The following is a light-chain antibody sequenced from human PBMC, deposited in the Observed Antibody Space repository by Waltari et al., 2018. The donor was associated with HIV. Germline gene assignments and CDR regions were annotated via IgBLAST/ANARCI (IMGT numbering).Light chain of an antibody. CDR1: QSVSSN. V-gene: IGKV3-15*01. CDR3: QQHNNWPRM. Sequence: EIVMTQSPATLSVSPGERATLSCRASQSVSSNLAWYQQKPGQAPRLLIHGASTRATGIPARFSGSGSGTEFTLTISSLQSEDFAVYYCQQHNNWPRMFGQGTKVEIK. CDR2: GAS. J-gene: IGKJ1*01.